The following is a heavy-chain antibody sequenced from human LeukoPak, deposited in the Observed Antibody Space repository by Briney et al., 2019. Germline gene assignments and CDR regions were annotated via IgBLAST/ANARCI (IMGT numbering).Heavy chain of an antibody. CDR1: GFTFSSYA. Sequence: PGGSLRLSCAASGFTFSSYAMHWVRQAPGKGLEWVAVISYDGSNKYYADSVKGRFTISRDNSKNTLYLQMNSLRAEDTAVYYCARELTYDSNYGMDVWGQGTTVTVSS. J-gene: IGHJ6*02. CDR3: ARELTYDSNYGMDV. CDR2: ISYDGSNK. V-gene: IGHV3-30-3*01. D-gene: IGHD3-22*01.